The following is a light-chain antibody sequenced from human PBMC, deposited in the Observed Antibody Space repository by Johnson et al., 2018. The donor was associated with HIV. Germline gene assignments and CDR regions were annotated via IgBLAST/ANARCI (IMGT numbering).Light chain of an antibody. CDR2: DNN. CDR3: GTWDSSLSVYV. V-gene: IGLV1-51*01. CDR1: SSNIGNNY. Sequence: VLTQPPSVSAAPGQKVTISCSGSSSNIGNNYVSWYQQLPGTAPKLLIYDNNKRPSGIPDRFSGSKSGTSATLGISGLQTGDEADYYCGTWDSSLSVYVFATGTKVTVL. J-gene: IGLJ1*01.